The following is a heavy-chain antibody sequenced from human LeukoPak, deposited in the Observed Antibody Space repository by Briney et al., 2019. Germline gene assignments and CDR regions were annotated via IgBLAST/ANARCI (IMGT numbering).Heavy chain of an antibody. J-gene: IGHJ6*02. CDR3: ASWKARYYDFWSGYLGAWYYGMDV. CDR1: GYTFTSYA. CDR2: INAGNGNT. Sequence: ASVKVSCKASGYTFTSYAMHWVRQAPGQRLEWMGWINAGNGNTKYSQKFQGRVTMTRNTSISTAYMELSSLRSEDTAVYYCASWKARYYDFWSGYLGAWYYGMDVWGQGTTVTVSS. D-gene: IGHD3-3*01. V-gene: IGHV1-3*01.